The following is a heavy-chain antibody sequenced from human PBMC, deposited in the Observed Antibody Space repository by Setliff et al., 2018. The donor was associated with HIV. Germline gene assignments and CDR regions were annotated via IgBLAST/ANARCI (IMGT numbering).Heavy chain of an antibody. CDR2: IYYSGST. CDR1: GGSISSGAYY. CDR3: ARGPVGGDILTCFVYWYFYL. D-gene: IGHD3-9*01. J-gene: IGHJ2*01. V-gene: IGHV4-31*03. Sequence: PSETLSLTCTVSGGSISSGAYYWGWIRQHPVKGLEWIGYIYYSGSTYYNPSLKSRVTISTDTSKNNLSLKLMSVTAAATVVDYCARGPVGGDILTCFVYWYFYLWGRGTLVTVSS.